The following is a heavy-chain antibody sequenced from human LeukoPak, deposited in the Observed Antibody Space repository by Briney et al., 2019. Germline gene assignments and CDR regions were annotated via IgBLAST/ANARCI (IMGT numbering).Heavy chain of an antibody. CDR3: ARLYSADLDY. V-gene: IGHV4-30-4*08. CDR1: GGSISSGDYY. D-gene: IGHD6-13*01. Sequence: SETLSLTCTVSGGSISSGDYYWSWIRQPPGKGLEWIGYVYYSGSTYYNPSLKSRATISIDTSKSQFSLNLRSVAAADTAIYYCARLYSADLDYWGQGTLVTVSS. J-gene: IGHJ4*02. CDR2: VYYSGST.